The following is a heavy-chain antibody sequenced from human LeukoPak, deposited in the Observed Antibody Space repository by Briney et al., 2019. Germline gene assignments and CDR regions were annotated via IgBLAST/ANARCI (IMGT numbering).Heavy chain of an antibody. J-gene: IGHJ4*02. CDR1: GFTFSSYA. CDR2: ISGSGGST. D-gene: IGHD3-10*01. V-gene: IGHV3-23*01. Sequence: GGSLRLSCAASGFTFSSYAMSWVRQAPGKGLEWVSAISGSGGSTYYADSVKGRFTISRDNSKNTLYLQMNSLRAEDTAVYHCAILYYYGSGSYPRVDYWGQGTLVTVSS. CDR3: AILYYYGSGSYPRVDY.